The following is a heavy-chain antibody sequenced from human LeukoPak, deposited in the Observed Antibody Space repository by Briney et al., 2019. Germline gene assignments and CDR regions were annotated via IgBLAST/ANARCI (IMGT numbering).Heavy chain of an antibody. CDR2: IIPIFGTA. V-gene: IGHV1-69*13. J-gene: IGHJ3*01. Sequence: GASVTVSCKASGGTFSSYAISWVRQAPGQGLEWMGGIIPIFGTANYAQKFQGRVTITADESTSTAYMELSSLRSEDTAVYYCARGGLRFLEWLLNSWGQGTMVTVSS. D-gene: IGHD3-3*01. CDR1: GGTFSSYA. CDR3: ARGGLRFLEWLLNS.